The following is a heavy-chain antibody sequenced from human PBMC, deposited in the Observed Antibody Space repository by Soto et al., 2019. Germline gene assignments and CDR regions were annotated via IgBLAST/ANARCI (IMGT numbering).Heavy chain of an antibody. CDR1: GYSFTSYW. CDR3: ARRPAGTTGSYRNYYYGMDV. CDR2: IYPGDSDT. D-gene: IGHD1-1*01. J-gene: IGHJ6*02. V-gene: IGHV5-51*01. Sequence: LKISCKGSGYSFTSYWIGWVRQMPGKGLEWMGIIYPGDSDTRYSPSFQGQVTISADKSISTAYLQWSRLKASDTAMYYCARRPAGTTGSYRNYYYGMDVWGQGTTVTVSS.